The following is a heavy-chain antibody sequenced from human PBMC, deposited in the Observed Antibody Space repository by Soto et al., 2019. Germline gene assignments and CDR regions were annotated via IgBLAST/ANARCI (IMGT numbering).Heavy chain of an antibody. CDR3: ARGDYFVSAVWFDP. CDR1: GRSISRYY. J-gene: IGHJ5*02. CDR2: IYNSGST. V-gene: IGHV4-59*01. Sequence: WEALSLPCSLSGRSISRYYSGLIRQLPGRGLEWIGYIYNSGSTSYDPSLKSRVTISVDTSKKQFSLKLSSLPAADTAVYYCARGDYFVSAVWFDPWGQGTLVTVSS. D-gene: IGHD5-12*01.